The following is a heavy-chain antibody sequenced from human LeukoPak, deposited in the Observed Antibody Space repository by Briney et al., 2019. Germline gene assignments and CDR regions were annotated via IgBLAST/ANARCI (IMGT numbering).Heavy chain of an antibody. V-gene: IGHV3-21*01. CDR1: GFTFSSYS. CDR3: ARVATMIVRDGMDV. CDR2: ISSSSSYI. Sequence: TGGSLRLSCAASGFTFSSYSMNWVRQAPGKGLEWVSSISSSSSYIYYADSVKGRFTISRDNAKNSLYLQMNSLRAEDTAVYYCARVATMIVRDGMDVWGQGTTVTVSS. D-gene: IGHD3-22*01. J-gene: IGHJ6*02.